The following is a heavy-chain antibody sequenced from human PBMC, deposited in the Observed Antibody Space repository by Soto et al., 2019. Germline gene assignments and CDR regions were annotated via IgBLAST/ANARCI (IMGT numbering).Heavy chain of an antibody. CDR3: ASAPVGYGDAGHYFDY. D-gene: IGHD4-17*01. Sequence: GSLRLSFSSSGFTFSDYYMSWIRQAPVKGLEWVSYISSSGSTIYYADSVKGRFTISRDNAKNSLYLQMNSLRAEDTAVYYCASAPVGYGDAGHYFDYWGQGTLVTSPQ. CDR2: ISSSGSTI. J-gene: IGHJ4*02. CDR1: GFTFSDYY. V-gene: IGHV3-11*01.